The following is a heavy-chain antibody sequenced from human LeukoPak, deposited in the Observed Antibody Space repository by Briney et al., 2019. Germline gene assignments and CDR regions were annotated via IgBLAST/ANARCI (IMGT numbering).Heavy chain of an antibody. D-gene: IGHD1-26*01. J-gene: IGHJ4*02. V-gene: IGHV4-39*07. CDR1: GGSISSSGYY. CDR2: IYYSGNT. CDR3: ASRTRASHNFDY. Sequence: SETLSLTCTVSGGSISSSGYYWGWIRQPPGKGLEWIGTIYYSGNTYYNPSLKSRVTISLDTPKNQFSLKLSSVTATDTAVYYCASRTRASHNFDYWGQGTLVTVSS.